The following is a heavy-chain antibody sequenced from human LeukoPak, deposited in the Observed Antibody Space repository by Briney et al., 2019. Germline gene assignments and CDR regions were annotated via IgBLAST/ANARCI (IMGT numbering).Heavy chain of an antibody. CDR3: ARDRDSSGWTRSDY. CDR1: GGSISNYY. CDR2: IYASGNT. D-gene: IGHD6-19*01. V-gene: IGHV4-4*07. J-gene: IGHJ4*02. Sequence: TSETLSLTCTVSGGSISNYYWSWIRQPAGKGLEWIGRIYASGNTYYNPSLKSRVAISADRSKNQFSLKLSSVTAADTAVYYCARDRDSSGWTRSDYWGQGTLVTVSS.